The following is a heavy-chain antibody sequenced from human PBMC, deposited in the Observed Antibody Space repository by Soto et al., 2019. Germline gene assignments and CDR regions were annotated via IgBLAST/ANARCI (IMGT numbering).Heavy chain of an antibody. J-gene: IGHJ4*02. D-gene: IGHD3-22*01. CDR1: GFTVSSNY. CDR3: ARNYYDSGGGFDY. CDR2: IYIGGST. V-gene: IGHV3-53*01. Sequence: GESLKISCAASGFTVSSNYMSWVRQAPGKGLEWVSVIYIGGSTYYADSVKGRFTISRDNSKNTLYLQMNSLRAEDTAVYYCARNYYDSGGGFDYWGQGTLVTVSS.